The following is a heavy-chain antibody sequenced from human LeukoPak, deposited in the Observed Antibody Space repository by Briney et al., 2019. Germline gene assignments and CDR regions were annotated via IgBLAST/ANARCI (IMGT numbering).Heavy chain of an antibody. CDR1: GYTFTSYG. J-gene: IGHJ4*02. D-gene: IGHD6-19*01. Sequence: ASVKVSCKASGYTFTSYGISWVRQAPGQGLEWMGWISGYNGNTNYAQNLQGRVTMTTDTSTSTVYMELRSLRSGDTAVYYCAREEVRRAVAGYFDNWGQGTLVTVSS. CDR3: AREEVRRAVAGYFDN. CDR2: ISGYNGNT. V-gene: IGHV1-18*01.